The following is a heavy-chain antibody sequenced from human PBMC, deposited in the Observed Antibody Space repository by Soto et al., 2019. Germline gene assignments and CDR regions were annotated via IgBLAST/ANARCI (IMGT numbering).Heavy chain of an antibody. Sequence: EVQLLESGGGLVQPGGSLRLSCAASGFTFNSYAMSWVRQTPGKGLEWVSGLSGSGDTAYYADSVRGRFTISRDNSQNTLDLQMNSLRVEDTAVYFCARGEVVPAAVGSFFDCWGQGTLVTVSS. CDR3: ARGEVVPAAVGSFFDC. V-gene: IGHV3-23*01. CDR1: GFTFNSYA. D-gene: IGHD2-2*01. CDR2: LSGSGDTA. J-gene: IGHJ4*02.